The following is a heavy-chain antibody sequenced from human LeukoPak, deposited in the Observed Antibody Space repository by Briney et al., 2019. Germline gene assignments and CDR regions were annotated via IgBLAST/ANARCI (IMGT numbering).Heavy chain of an antibody. CDR3: TSRGGNSPDY. V-gene: IGHV3-30*02. D-gene: IGHD4-23*01. CDR1: GFTFSSYG. CDR2: IRYDGSNK. Sequence: PGGSLRLSCAASGFTFSSYGMHWVRQAPGRGLEWVAFIRYDGSNKYYADSVKGRFTISRDNAKNSLYLQMNSLRAEDTAVYYCTSRGGNSPDYWGQGTLVTVSS. J-gene: IGHJ4*02.